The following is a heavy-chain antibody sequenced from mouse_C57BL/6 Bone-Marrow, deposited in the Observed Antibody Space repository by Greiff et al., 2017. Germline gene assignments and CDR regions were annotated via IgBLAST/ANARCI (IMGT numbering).Heavy chain of an antibody. D-gene: IGHD1-1*01. CDR2: INPNNGGT. Sequence: EVQLQQSGPELVKPGASVKISCKASGYTFTDYYMNWVKQSHGKSLEWIGDINPNNGGTSYNQKLKGKATLTVDKSSSTAYMELRSLTSEDSAVYYCARDYYGSSGYLDYGGQGTILTVSS. CDR1: GYTFTDYY. V-gene: IGHV1-26*01. CDR3: ARDYYGSSGYLDY. J-gene: IGHJ2*01.